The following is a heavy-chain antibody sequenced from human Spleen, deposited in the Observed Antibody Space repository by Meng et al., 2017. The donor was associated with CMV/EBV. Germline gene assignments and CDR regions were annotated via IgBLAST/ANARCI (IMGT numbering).Heavy chain of an antibody. CDR3: ARVRTALATHDY. CDR1: GFTFSSNS. CDR2: INGDATRT. D-gene: IGHD5-24*01. J-gene: IGHJ4*02. V-gene: IGHV3-74*01. Sequence: GGSLRLSCTASGFTFSSNSMNWVRQAPGKGLEWVSRINGDATRTSYVDSVEGRFTITRDNAKNSLYLQMNSLRVEDTAMYYCARVRTALATHDYWGQGTLVTVSS.